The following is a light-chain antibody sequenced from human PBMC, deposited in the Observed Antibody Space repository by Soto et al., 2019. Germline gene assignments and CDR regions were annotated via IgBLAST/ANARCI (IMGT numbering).Light chain of an antibody. Sequence: QSALSQPASVSGSPGQSITISCTGGSSDVGSYNLVSWYQHHPGKAPKLMIYEGSKRPSGVSNRFSGSKSGNTASLTISGLQTEDEADYYCCSYAGSSNLVAFGGGTKLTVL. CDR2: EGS. V-gene: IGLV2-23*01. CDR3: CSYAGSSNLVA. CDR1: SSDVGSYNL. J-gene: IGLJ2*01.